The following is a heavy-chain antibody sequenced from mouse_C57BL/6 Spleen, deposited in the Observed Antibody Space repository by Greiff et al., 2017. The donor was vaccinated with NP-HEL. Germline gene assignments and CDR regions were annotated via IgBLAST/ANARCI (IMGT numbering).Heavy chain of an antibody. D-gene: IGHD4-1*01. Sequence: EVKLMESGGGLVQPKGSLKLSCAASGFSFNTYAMNWVRQAPGKGLEWVARIRSKSNNYATYYAESVKDRFTISRDDSASMLYLQMNNLKTEDTAMYYCVRPSNWEDYFDVWGTGTTVTVSS. CDR3: VRPSNWEDYFDV. CDR1: GFSFNTYA. V-gene: IGHV10-1*01. CDR2: IRSKSNNYAT. J-gene: IGHJ1*03.